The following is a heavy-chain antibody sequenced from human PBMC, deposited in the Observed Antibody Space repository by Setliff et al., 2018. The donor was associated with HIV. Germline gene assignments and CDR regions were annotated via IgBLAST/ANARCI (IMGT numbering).Heavy chain of an antibody. Sequence: SETLSLTCTVSRGSISRYCWSWIRQPPGKGLEWIGYIYYTGTTKYNPSLKSRITMSVDTSKNQLSLKLSSLTAADTAVYYCARDRPPSTVDMLGAFDRWGQGTMVTVSS. CDR2: IYYTGTT. CDR1: RGSISRYC. D-gene: IGHD4-17*01. J-gene: IGHJ3*02. CDR3: ARDRPPSTVDMLGAFDR. V-gene: IGHV4-59*01.